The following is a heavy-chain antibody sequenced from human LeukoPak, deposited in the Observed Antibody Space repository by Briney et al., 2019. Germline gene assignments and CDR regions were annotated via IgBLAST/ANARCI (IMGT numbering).Heavy chain of an antibody. CDR1: GFTFSTYW. D-gene: IGHD1-26*01. Sequence: GGSLRLSCEASGFTFSTYWMHWVRQAPGKGLVWVSGIRSDGSTTQYADSVKGRFTISRDNAKNTIYLQMNSLRGEDTAVYYCASGGSGSHGYWGQGTLVTVSS. CDR3: ASGGSGSHGY. V-gene: IGHV3-74*01. J-gene: IGHJ4*02. CDR2: IRSDGSTT.